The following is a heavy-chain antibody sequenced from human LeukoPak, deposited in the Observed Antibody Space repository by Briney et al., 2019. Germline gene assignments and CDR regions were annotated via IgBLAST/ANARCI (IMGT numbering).Heavy chain of an antibody. CDR2: ISGSGGNT. CDR3: TQRTSFDY. Sequence: PGGSLRLSCAASGITFRNNAMSWVRQAPGKGLEWVSAISGSGGNTYYADSVKGRFTTSRDNSKNTLYLQMNSLRAEDTAVYYCTQRTSFDYWGQGTLVTVSS. V-gene: IGHV3-23*01. J-gene: IGHJ4*02. CDR1: GITFRNNA. D-gene: IGHD3/OR15-3a*01.